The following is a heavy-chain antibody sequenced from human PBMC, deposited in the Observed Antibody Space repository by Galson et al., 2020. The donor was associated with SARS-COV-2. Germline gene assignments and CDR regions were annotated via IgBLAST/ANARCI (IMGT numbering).Heavy chain of an antibody. V-gene: IGHV1-69*01. CDR2: IIPIFGTA. CDR3: ARALWRSSTSGHFLNFYDCGRDV. Sequence: KISCKASGGTFSSYAISWVRQAPGQGLEWMGGIIPIFGTANYAQKFQGRVTITADESTSTAYMELSSLRSEDTAVYYCARALWRSSTSGHFLNFYDCGRDVWGQGTTVTVSS. D-gene: IGHD2-2*01. CDR1: GGTFSSYA. J-gene: IGHJ6*02.